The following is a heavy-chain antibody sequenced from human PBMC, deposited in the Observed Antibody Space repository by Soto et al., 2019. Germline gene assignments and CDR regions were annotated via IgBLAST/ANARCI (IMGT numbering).Heavy chain of an antibody. CDR3: VRETGGNDH. CDR2: IKEXGSEK. J-gene: IGHJ1*01. Sequence: GXSLRLSCAASGLTFSSYAMSWVRQAPGKGLEWVXNIKEXGSEKPYVESVXGRFTISXXKTKKSLYLPMNSLRAEDTAVYYCVRETGGNDHWGKGILVTVYS. CDR1: GLTFSSYA. D-gene: IGHD5-12*01. V-gene: IGHV3-7*01.